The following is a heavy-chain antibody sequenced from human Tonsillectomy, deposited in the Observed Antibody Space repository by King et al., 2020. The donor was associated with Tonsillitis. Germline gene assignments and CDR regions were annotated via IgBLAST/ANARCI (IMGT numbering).Heavy chain of an antibody. CDR1: GGSISSGGYS. D-gene: IGHD4-17*01. J-gene: IGHJ4*02. CDR3: ARVVYDYGDYRLGYFDY. CDR2: IYQTGST. Sequence: QLQESGSGLVKPSQTLSLTCAVSGGSISSGGYSWSWIRQPPGKGLEWIGFIYQTGSTYYNPSLKSRVTISVDRSKNQFSLKLSSVTAADTAVYYCARVVYDYGDYRLGYFDYWGQGTLVTVSS. V-gene: IGHV4-30-2*01.